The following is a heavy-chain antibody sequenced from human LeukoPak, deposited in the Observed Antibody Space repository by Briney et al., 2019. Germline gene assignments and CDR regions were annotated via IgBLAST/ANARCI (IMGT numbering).Heavy chain of an antibody. J-gene: IGHJ3*02. V-gene: IGHV4-30-2*01. CDR3: ARDSVYERAPGAFDI. CDR1: GGSISSGGYY. CDR2: IYHSGST. Sequence: SETLSLTCTVSGGSISSGGYYWSWIRQPPGKGLEWIGYIYHSGSTYYNPSLKSRVTISVDRSKNQFSLKLSSVTAADTAVYYCARDSVYERAPGAFDIWGQGTMVTVSS. D-gene: IGHD5/OR15-5a*01.